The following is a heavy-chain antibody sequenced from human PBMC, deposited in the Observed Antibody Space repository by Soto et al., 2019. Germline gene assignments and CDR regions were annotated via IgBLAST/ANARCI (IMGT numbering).Heavy chain of an antibody. CDR1: GFTFSSYG. J-gene: IGHJ5*02. Sequence: LRLSCAASGFTFSSYGMHWVRQAPGKGLEWVAVISYDGSNKYYADSVKGRFTISRDNSKNTLYLQMNSLRAEDTAVYYCAKSLVSTVTGGWFDPWGQGTLVTVSS. CDR2: ISYDGSNK. CDR3: AKSLVSTVTGGWFDP. D-gene: IGHD4-17*01. V-gene: IGHV3-30*18.